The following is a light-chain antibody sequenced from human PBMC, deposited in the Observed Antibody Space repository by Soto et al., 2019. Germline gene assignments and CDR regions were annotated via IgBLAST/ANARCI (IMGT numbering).Light chain of an antibody. J-gene: IGLJ2*01. Sequence: QSVLTQPASVSGSPGQSITISCTGTSSDVGAYNYVCWYQHHPGKAPKLIIHDVSNRPSGVSHRFSGSKSGNTASLSISGLQAEDEADYYCSSYTSSSTVVFGGGTKVTVL. V-gene: IGLV2-14*03. CDR2: DVS. CDR3: SSYTSSSTVV. CDR1: SSDVGAYNY.